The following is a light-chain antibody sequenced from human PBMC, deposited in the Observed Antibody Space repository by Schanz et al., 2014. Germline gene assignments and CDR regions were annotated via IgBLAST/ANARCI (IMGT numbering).Light chain of an antibody. Sequence: IVLTQSPATLSLSPGDSATLSCRASQSVSSNLAWYQQKPGQAPRLLIYDASSRATGIPDRFSGSGSGTDFTLTINRLEPEDFAVYYCQQYGSSMWTFGQGTRVEIK. CDR2: DAS. J-gene: IGKJ1*01. V-gene: IGKV3-20*01. CDR3: QQYGSSMWT. CDR1: QSVSSN.